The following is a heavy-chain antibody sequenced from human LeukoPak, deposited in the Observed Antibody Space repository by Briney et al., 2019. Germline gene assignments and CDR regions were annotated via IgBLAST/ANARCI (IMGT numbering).Heavy chain of an antibody. CDR2: ISYDGSNK. CDR3: AREGLGNYYAMDV. CDR1: GFTFSSYA. V-gene: IGHV3-30-3*01. Sequence: GGSLRLSCAASGFTFSSYAMHWVRQAPGKGLEWVAVISYDGSNKYYADSVKGRFTISRDNSKNTLYLQMNSLRAEDTAVYYCAREGLGNYYAMDVWGQGTTVTVSS. J-gene: IGHJ6*02.